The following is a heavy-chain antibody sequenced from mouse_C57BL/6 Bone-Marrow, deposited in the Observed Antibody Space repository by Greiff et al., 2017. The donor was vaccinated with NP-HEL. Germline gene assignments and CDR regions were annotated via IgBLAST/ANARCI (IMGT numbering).Heavy chain of an antibody. CDR3: ARDNYGSSPFDY. CDR2: IFPGSGST. D-gene: IGHD1-1*01. CDR1: GYSFTDYY. V-gene: IGHV1-75*01. J-gene: IGHJ2*01. Sequence: QVQLKESGPELVKPGASVKISCKASGYSFTDYYINWVKQRPGQGLEWIGWIFPGSGSTYYNEKFKGKATLTVDKSSSTAYMLLSSLTSEDSAVYFCARDNYGSSPFDYWGQGTTLTVSS.